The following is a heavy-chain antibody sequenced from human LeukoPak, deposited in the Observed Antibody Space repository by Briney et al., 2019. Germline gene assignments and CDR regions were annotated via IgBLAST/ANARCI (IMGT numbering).Heavy chain of an antibody. CDR1: GGSISSHY. D-gene: IGHD2-2*01. V-gene: IGHV4-59*11. CDR3: ARDNGCSSTSCYNWFDP. J-gene: IGHJ5*02. Sequence: SETLSLTCTVSGGSISSHYWSWIRQPPGKGLEWIGYIYYSGSTNYNPSLKSRVTISVDTSKNQFSLKLSSVTAADTAVYYCARDNGCSSTSCYNWFDPWGQGTLVTVSS. CDR2: IYYSGST.